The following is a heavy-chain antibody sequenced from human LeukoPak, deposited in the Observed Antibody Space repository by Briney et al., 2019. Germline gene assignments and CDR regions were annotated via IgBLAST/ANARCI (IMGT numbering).Heavy chain of an antibody. D-gene: IGHD3-10*01. CDR2: IYHSGST. CDR1: GYPISSGYY. J-gene: IGHJ4*02. V-gene: IGHV4-38-2*02. Sequence: SETLSLTCAVSGYPISSGYYWGWIRQPPGKGLEWIGSIYHSGSTYYNPSLKSRVTISVDTSKNQFSLKLSSVTAADTAVYYCARDLSYYGSGSYVYWGQGTLVTVSS. CDR3: ARDLSYYGSGSYVY.